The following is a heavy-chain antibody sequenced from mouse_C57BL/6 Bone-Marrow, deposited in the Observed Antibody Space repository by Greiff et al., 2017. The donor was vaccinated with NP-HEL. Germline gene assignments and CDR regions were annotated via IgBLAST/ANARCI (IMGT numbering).Heavy chain of an antibody. CDR3: ARYGASYDYDLPYLDY. CDR1: GFTFTDYY. Sequence: EVQGVESGGGLVQPGGSLSLSCAASGFTFTDYYMSWVRQPPGKALEWLGFIRNKANGYTTEYSASVKGRFTISRDNSQSILYLQMNALRAEDSATYYCARYGASYDYDLPYLDYWGQGTTLTVSS. D-gene: IGHD2-4*01. CDR2: IRNKANGYTT. V-gene: IGHV7-3*01. J-gene: IGHJ2*01.